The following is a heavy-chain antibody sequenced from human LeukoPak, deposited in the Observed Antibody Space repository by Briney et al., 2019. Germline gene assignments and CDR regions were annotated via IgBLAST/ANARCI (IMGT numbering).Heavy chain of an antibody. CDR2: IYRGGST. J-gene: IGHJ4*02. Sequence: GGSLRLSCAASGFTVSSNYMSWVRQAPGKGLEWVSVIYRGGSTYYADSVKGRFTISRDDSKNTLYLQMNSLKTEDTAVYYCTTETKGCWGQGTLVTVSS. D-gene: IGHD1-14*01. V-gene: IGHV3-53*01. CDR3: TTETKGC. CDR1: GFTVSSNY.